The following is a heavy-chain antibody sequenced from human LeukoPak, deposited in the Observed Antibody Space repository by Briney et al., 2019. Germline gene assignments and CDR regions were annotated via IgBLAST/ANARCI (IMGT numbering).Heavy chain of an antibody. V-gene: IGHV3-30*03. CDR3: ASYGDDRDY. CDR1: GFTFSSYG. CDR2: ISYDGSNK. Sequence: GGSLRLSCAASGFTFSSYGMHWVRQAPGEGLEWVAVISYDGSNKYYADSVKGRFTISRDNSKNTLYLQMNSLRAEDTALYYCASYGDDRDYWGQGTLVTVSS. J-gene: IGHJ4*02. D-gene: IGHD4-17*01.